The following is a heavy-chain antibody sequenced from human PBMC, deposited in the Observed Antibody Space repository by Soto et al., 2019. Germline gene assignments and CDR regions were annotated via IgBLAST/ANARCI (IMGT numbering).Heavy chain of an antibody. CDR3: AKGEYSSSPYYYGMDV. CDR2: ISSDGGFT. J-gene: IGHJ6*02. CDR1: GFSSSSYA. Sequence: GGSLRLSCAASGFSSSSYAMRWVRQAPGKGLEWVSSISSDGGFTKSADSVQGRFIISRDKSKNTLYLQMNSLRAEDTAVYYCAKGEYSSSPYYYGMDVWGQGTTVTVSS. V-gene: IGHV3-23*01. D-gene: IGHD6-6*01.